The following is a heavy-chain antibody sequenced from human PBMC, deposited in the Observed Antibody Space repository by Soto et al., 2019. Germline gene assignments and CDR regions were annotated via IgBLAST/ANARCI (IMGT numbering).Heavy chain of an antibody. V-gene: IGHV3-23*01. CDR1: GFTFSSNA. CDR3: ANHSTFYYDRRGPGNYLDY. Sequence: GGYLRLSCAASGFTFSSNAMSWVGLAPGKGLEWVSGITGSGGITDYADSVKGRFTISRDNSRNTVYLQMTYLRVEDTAVYFCANHSTFYYDRRGPGNYLDYRGPGTLGTVS. CDR2: ITGSGGIT. J-gene: IGHJ4*02. D-gene: IGHD3-22*01.